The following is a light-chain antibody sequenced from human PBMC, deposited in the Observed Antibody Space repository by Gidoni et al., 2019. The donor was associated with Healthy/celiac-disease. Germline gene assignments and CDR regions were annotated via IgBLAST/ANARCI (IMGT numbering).Light chain of an antibody. CDR1: HGISNY. CDR2: AAS. V-gene: IGKV1-27*01. Sequence: DIQMTQSPSSLSAAVGDRVTITCRASHGISNYLAWYQQKPGKVPKLLIYAASTLQSGVPSRFSGSGSGTDFTLTISSLQPEDVATYYCQKYNSAPRTFGQXTKVEIK. CDR3: QKYNSAPRT. J-gene: IGKJ1*01.